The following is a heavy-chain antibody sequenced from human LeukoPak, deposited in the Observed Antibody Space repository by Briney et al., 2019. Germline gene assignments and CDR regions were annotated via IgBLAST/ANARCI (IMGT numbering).Heavy chain of an antibody. J-gene: IGHJ4*02. D-gene: IGHD3-3*01. CDR2: ISGSGGST. Sequence: GGSLRLSCAASGFTLSSYAMSWVRQAPGKGLEWVSAISGSGGSTYYADSVKGRFTISRDNSKNTLYLQMNSLRAEDTAVYYCAKDLELLLTVPYFDYWGQGTLVTVSS. V-gene: IGHV3-23*01. CDR3: AKDLELLLTVPYFDY. CDR1: GFTLSSYA.